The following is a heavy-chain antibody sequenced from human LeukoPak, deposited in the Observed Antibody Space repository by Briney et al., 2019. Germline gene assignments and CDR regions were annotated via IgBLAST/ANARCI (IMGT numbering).Heavy chain of an antibody. Sequence: GGTLRLSCAASGFTFSSYGMSWVRQAPGKGLEWVSAISGSGGNTYYADSVKGRFTISRDNSKNTLYLQMNSLRAEDTAVYYCAKGPYSGFSWGQGTLVTVSS. V-gene: IGHV3-23*01. CDR3: AKGPYSGFS. J-gene: IGHJ5*02. D-gene: IGHD1-26*01. CDR2: ISGSGGNT. CDR1: GFTFSSYG.